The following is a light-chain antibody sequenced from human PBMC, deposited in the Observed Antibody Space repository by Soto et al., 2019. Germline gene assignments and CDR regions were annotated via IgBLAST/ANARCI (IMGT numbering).Light chain of an antibody. CDR2: GAS. V-gene: IGKV3-20*01. CDR1: QSVSSDF. J-gene: IGKJ3*01. Sequence: EIVLTQSPDILSLSPGDRATLSCRASQSVSSDFLVWYQQKPGLAPRLLIYGASNRATGIPDRFSGSGSGTDFILTISRLEPEDFAVYYCQHYDNTPPSVTFGPGTKVDIK. CDR3: QHYDNTPPSVT.